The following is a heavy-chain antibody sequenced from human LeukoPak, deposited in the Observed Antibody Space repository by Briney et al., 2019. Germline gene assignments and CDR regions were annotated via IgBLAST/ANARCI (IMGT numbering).Heavy chain of an antibody. J-gene: IGHJ6*03. CDR2: INEDGSEK. V-gene: IGHV3-7*01. D-gene: IGHD3-10*01. Sequence: GGSLRLSCAASGFAFSSYGMHWVRQAPGKGLEWVANINEDGSEKYYVDSVKGRLTISRDNGKNALYLQMKSLRAEDTAVYYCAREGKRITMLRGVITPRGYYYMDVWGKGTTVTVSS. CDR3: AREGKRITMLRGVITPRGYYYMDV. CDR1: GFAFSSYG.